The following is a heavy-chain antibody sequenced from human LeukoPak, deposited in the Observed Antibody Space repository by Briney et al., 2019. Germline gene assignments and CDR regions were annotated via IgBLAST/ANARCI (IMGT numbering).Heavy chain of an antibody. CDR3: ARTTSGCPDY. J-gene: IGHJ4*02. V-gene: IGHV1-18*01. Sequence: ASVKVSCKASGYTFTSYGITWVRQAPGQGLEWMGWISTYNGDTNYAQKLQRRVTMTTDTSSTTSYMELRSLRSDDTAVYYCARTTSGCPDYWGQGTLVTVSS. CDR2: ISTYNGDT. CDR1: GYTFTSYG. D-gene: IGHD6-19*01.